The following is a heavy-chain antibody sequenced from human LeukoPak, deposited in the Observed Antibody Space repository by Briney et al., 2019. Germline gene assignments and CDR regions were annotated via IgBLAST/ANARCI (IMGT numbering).Heavy chain of an antibody. Sequence: PSETLSLTCAVYGGSFSGYYWSWIRQPPGKGLEWIGEINHSGSTNYNPSLKSRVTISVDTSKNQFSLKLSSVTAADTAVYYCARGRRITMIVPFDYWGQGTLVTVSS. V-gene: IGHV4-34*01. CDR2: INHSGST. D-gene: IGHD3-22*01. CDR1: GGSFSGYY. J-gene: IGHJ4*02. CDR3: ARGRRITMIVPFDY.